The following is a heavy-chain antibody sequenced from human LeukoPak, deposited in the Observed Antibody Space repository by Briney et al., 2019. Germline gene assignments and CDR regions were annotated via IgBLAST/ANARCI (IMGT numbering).Heavy chain of an antibody. V-gene: IGHV3-7*01. J-gene: IGHJ4*02. CDR1: GFTFSSFW. CDR3: AREGVPFARDY. Sequence: GGSLRLSCAASGFTFSSFWMNWVRQAPGKGLEWVANINQAGSGQNYMDPVRGRFTISRDNAKNALYLQMNSLRVGDTAIYYCAREGVPFARDYWGQGTLVIVSS. CDR2: INQAGSGQ. D-gene: IGHD2-2*01.